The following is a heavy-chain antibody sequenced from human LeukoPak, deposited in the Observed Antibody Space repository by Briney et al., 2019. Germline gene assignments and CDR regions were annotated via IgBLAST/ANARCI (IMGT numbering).Heavy chain of an antibody. V-gene: IGHV4-39*01. CDR2: IYYSGST. D-gene: IGHD5-18*01. CDR1: GGSISSSSYY. Sequence: SETLSLTCTVSGGSISSSSYYWGWIRQPPGKGLEWIGSIYYSGSTYYNPSLKSRVTISVDTSKNQFSLKLSSVTAADTAVYYRARLTWIQPDYWGQGTLVTVSS. CDR3: ARLTWIQPDY. J-gene: IGHJ4*02.